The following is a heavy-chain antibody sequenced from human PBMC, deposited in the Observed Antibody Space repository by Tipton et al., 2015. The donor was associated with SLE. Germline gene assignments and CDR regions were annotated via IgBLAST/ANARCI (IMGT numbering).Heavy chain of an antibody. D-gene: IGHD7-27*01. CDR3: ARDHQLGYYFDY. CDR1: GGSISSYY. J-gene: IGHJ4*02. Sequence: TLSLTCTVSGGSISSYYWSWIRQPLGKGLEWIGYIYYSGSTNYNPSLKSRVTISVDTSKNQFSLKLSSVTAADTAVYYCARDHQLGYYFDYWGQGTLVTVSS. CDR2: IYYSGST. V-gene: IGHV4-59*01.